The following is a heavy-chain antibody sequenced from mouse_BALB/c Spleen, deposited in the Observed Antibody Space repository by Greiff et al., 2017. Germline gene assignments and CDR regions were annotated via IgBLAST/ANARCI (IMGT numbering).Heavy chain of an antibody. CDR3: ARYDYDVGDY. Sequence: VKLQQPGAELVKPGASVKLSCKASGYTFTSYWMHWVKQRPGQGLEWIGEINPSNGRTNYNEKFKSKATLTVDKSSSTAYMQLSSLTSEDSAVYYCARYDYDVGDYWGQGTTLTVSS. V-gene: IGHV1S81*02. CDR2: INPSNGRT. CDR1: GYTFTSYW. D-gene: IGHD2-4*01. J-gene: IGHJ2*01.